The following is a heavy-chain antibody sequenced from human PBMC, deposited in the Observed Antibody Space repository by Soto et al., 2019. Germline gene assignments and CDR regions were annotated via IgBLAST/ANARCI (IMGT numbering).Heavy chain of an antibody. V-gene: IGHV1-69*12. CDR3: ARVEAVAGLYNYHGLDV. D-gene: IGHD6-19*01. J-gene: IGHJ6*02. CDR2: IVPIFGTT. Sequence: QVQLVQSGAEVKKPGSSVKVSCKVSGGTFSNYAIDWVRLAPGHGLEWMGGIVPIFGTTHYTQKFQGRATIIADDSTTTGYLEMSSLRSEDTAIYYCARVEAVAGLYNYHGLDVWGQGTAVTVSS. CDR1: GGTFSNYA.